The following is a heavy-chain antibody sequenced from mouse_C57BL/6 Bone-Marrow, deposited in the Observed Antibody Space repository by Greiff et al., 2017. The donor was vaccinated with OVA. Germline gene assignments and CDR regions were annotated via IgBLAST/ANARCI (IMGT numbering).Heavy chain of an antibody. J-gene: IGHJ4*01. V-gene: IGHV2-3*01. Sequence: QVQLQQSGPGLVAPSQSLSLTCTVSGFSLTSYGVSWVRQPPGKGLEWLGAIWGDGSTNYHSALISRLSISKDNSKSQVFLNLNSLQTDDTATYYCAKLSITTVVAPYAMDYWGQGTSVTVSS. CDR3: AKLSITTVVAPYAMDY. CDR2: IWGDGST. D-gene: IGHD1-1*01. CDR1: GFSLTSYG.